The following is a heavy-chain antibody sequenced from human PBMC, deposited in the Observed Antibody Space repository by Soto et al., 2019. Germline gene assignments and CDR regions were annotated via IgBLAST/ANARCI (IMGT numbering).Heavy chain of an antibody. CDR3: ARRIDSGSSSSRAFDI. J-gene: IGHJ3*02. V-gene: IGHV1-69*13. CDR2: IIPIFGTA. Sequence: GASVKVSCKASGVTFSKFFMTWVRQAPGLGLEWVGGIIPIFGTANYAQKFQGRVTITADESTSTSYMEVNNLRSEDTAVYYCARRIDSGSSSSRAFDIWG. CDR1: GVTFSKFF. D-gene: IGHD6-13*01.